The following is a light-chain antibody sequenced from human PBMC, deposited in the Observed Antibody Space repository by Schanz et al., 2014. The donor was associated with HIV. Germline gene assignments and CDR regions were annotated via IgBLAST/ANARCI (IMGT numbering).Light chain of an antibody. Sequence: NFMLTQPHSVSESPGKTVTISCTRSSGSIASNYVQWYQQPPGSGPTTVIYEDNQRPSGVPDRFSGSIDSSSNSASLTISGLKTEDEADYYCQSYDNSNRWVFGGGTKLTVL. CDR3: QSYDNSNRWV. J-gene: IGLJ3*02. V-gene: IGLV6-57*04. CDR2: EDN. CDR1: SGSIASNY.